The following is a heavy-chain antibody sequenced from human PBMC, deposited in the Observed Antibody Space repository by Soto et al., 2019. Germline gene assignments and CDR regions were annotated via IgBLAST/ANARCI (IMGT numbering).Heavy chain of an antibody. J-gene: IGHJ5*01. CDR1: GVTVSSYA. CDR2: IFPVFGTA. CDR3: ARWPQGSTGKGCWFDS. V-gene: IGHV1-69*01. Sequence: QVQLVQSGAEVKKPGSSLKLSCEASGVTVSSYAISWVRQAPGQGLEWMGVIFPVFGTAHYAHWFNDRVTIIGDESTSSVYMELSSLTAEDTAVYYCARWPQGSTGKGCWFDSWGQGTLVTVSS. D-gene: IGHD2-2*01.